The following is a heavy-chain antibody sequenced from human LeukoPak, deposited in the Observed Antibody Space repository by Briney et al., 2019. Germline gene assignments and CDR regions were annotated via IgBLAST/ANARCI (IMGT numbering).Heavy chain of an antibody. Sequence: ASVKVSCKASGYTFTSYYMHWVRQAPGQGLEWMGIINPSGGSTGYAQKFQGRVTMTRDMSTSTVYMELSSLRSEDTAVYYCARVPTIFGVPSYYFDYWGQGTLVTVSS. CDR1: GYTFTSYY. CDR3: ARVPTIFGVPSYYFDY. D-gene: IGHD3-3*02. CDR2: INPSGGST. V-gene: IGHV1-46*01. J-gene: IGHJ4*02.